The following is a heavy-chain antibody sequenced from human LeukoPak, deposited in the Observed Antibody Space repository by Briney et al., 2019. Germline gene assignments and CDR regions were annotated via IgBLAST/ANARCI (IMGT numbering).Heavy chain of an antibody. CDR1: GFTFSSYA. CDR3: AKVSRPIVGATTGY. CDR2: ISGSGGST. D-gene: IGHD1-26*01. V-gene: IGHV3-23*01. Sequence: GGSLRLSCAASGFTFSSYAMSWVRQAPGKGLEWVSAISGSGGSTYYADSVKGRFTISRDNSKNTLYLQMNSLRAEDTAVYYCAKVSRPIVGATTGYWGQGTLVTVSS. J-gene: IGHJ4*02.